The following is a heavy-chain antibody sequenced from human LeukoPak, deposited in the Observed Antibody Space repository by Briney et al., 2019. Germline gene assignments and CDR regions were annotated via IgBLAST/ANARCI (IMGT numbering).Heavy chain of an antibody. CDR2: ISAYNGNT. V-gene: IGHV1-18*01. Sequence: GASVKVSCKASGYTFTNYGLTWVRQAPGQGLGWMGWISAYNGNTNYAQKLQGRVTMTTDTSTSTAYMELRSLTSDDTAVYYCARGGYSAFDIWGQGTMVIVSS. D-gene: IGHD5-24*01. CDR3: ARGGYSAFDI. J-gene: IGHJ3*02. CDR1: GYTFTNYG.